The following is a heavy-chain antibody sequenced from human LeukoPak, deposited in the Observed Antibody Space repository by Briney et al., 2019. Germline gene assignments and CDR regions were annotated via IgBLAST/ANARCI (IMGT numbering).Heavy chain of an antibody. J-gene: IGHJ3*02. CDR2: MYYSGST. D-gene: IGHD5-12*01. CDR3: ARHGGESIVAMILHAFDI. CDR1: GGSISSYS. Sequence: SETLSLTCTVSGGSISSYSWSWIRQPPGKGLEWIGSMYYSGSTNYNPSLKSRVTMSVDTSKNQFSLRLSSVTAADTAVYYCARHGGESIVAMILHAFDISGQGTMVTVSS. V-gene: IGHV4-59*08.